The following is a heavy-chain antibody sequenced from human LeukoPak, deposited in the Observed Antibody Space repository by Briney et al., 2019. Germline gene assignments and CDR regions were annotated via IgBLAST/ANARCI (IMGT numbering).Heavy chain of an antibody. J-gene: IGHJ6*02. V-gene: IGHV3-21*01. Sequence: PGGSLRLSCAASGFTFSSYSMNWVRQAPGKGLEWVSSISSSSSYIYHVDSVKGRFTISRDNAKNSLYLQMNSLRAEDTAVYYCARDKYDFWSGPPVMDVWGQGTTVTVSS. CDR3: ARDKYDFWSGPPVMDV. CDR2: ISSSSSYI. D-gene: IGHD3-3*01. CDR1: GFTFSSYS.